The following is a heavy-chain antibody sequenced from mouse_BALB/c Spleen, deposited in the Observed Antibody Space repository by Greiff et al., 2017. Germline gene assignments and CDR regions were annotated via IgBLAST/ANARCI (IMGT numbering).Heavy chain of an antibody. Sequence: EVQLQQSGAELVKPGASVKLSCTASGFNIKDTYMHWVKQRPEQGLEWIGRIDPANGNTKYDPKFQGKATITADTSSNTAYLQLSSLTSEDTAVYYCARSRYYGPMDDWGQGTSVTVSS. J-gene: IGHJ4*01. V-gene: IGHV14-3*02. D-gene: IGHD1-2*01. CDR1: GFNIKDTY. CDR2: IDPANGNT. CDR3: ARSRYYGPMDD.